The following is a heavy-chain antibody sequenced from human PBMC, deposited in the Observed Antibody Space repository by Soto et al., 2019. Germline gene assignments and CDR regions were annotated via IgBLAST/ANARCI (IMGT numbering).Heavy chain of an antibody. CDR2: ISAYNGNT. Sequence: ASVKVSCKASGYTFTSYGISWVRQAPGQGLEWMGWISAYNGNTNYAQKLQGRVTMTTDTSTSTAYMELRSLRSDDTAVYYCARDPRKQQLRPLFGYWFDPWGQGTLVTVSS. CDR3: ARDPRKQQLRPLFGYWFDP. CDR1: GYTFTSYG. J-gene: IGHJ5*02. V-gene: IGHV1-18*01. D-gene: IGHD6-13*01.